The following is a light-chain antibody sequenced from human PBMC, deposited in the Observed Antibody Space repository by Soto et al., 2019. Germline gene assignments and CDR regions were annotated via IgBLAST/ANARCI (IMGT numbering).Light chain of an antibody. CDR2: DVS. V-gene: IGLV2-14*01. CDR1: SSDVGGYNY. CDR3: SSYTSSSLWV. J-gene: IGLJ3*02. Sequence: QSVLTQPASVSGSPGQSITISCTGTSSDVGGYNYVSWYQQHPGKAPKLMIYDVSNRPSGVSNRFSGSKSGNTASLTTSGLQAEDEAHYYCSSYTSSSLWVFGGGTKLTVL.